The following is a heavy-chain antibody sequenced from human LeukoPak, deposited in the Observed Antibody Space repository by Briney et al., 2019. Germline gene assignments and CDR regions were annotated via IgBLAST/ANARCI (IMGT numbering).Heavy chain of an antibody. Sequence: SQTQSLTCTVSGGSISSGGYYWSWIRQHPGKGLEWIGYIYYSGSTYYNPSLKSRVTISLDTSKNQFSLKLSSVTAADTAVYYCARDRTDSDYVWGQGTLVTVSS. CDR1: GGSISSGGYY. CDR2: IYYSGST. CDR3: ARDRTDSDYV. V-gene: IGHV4-31*03. J-gene: IGHJ4*02. D-gene: IGHD4-11*01.